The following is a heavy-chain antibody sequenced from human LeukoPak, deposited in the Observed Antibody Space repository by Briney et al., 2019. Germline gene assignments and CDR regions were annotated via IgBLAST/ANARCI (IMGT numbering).Heavy chain of an antibody. V-gene: IGHV3-23*01. Sequence: GGSLRLSCAASGFTFSSYAMSWVRQAPGKGLEWVSAISGSGGSTYYADSEKGRLTISGDNSKNTLYLQMNSLRAEDTAVYYCAKAPFGELSPFDYWGQGTLVTVSS. D-gene: IGHD3-10*01. CDR2: ISGSGGST. J-gene: IGHJ4*02. CDR3: AKAPFGELSPFDY. CDR1: GFTFSSYA.